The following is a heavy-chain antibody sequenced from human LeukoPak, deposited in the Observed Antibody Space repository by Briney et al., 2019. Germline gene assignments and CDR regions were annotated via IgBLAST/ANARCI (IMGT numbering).Heavy chain of an antibody. J-gene: IGHJ4*02. CDR3: TTGGGVPAAKNDY. Sequence: GGSLRLSCAASGFTFSSYAMSWVRQAPGKGLGWVSAISGSGGSTYYADSVKGRFTISRDNSKNTLYLQMNSLKTEDTAVYYCTTGGGVPAAKNDYWGQGTLVTVSS. CDR2: ISGSGGST. V-gene: IGHV3-23*01. CDR1: GFTFSSYA. D-gene: IGHD2-2*01.